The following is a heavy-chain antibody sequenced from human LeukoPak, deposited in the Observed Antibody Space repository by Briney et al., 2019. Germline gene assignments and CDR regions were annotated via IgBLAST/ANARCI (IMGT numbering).Heavy chain of an antibody. CDR2: INPNSGGT. CDR3: ARGRDSSSSHWFDP. CDR1: GYTFTGYY. D-gene: IGHD6-13*01. V-gene: IGHV1-2*02. Sequence: GASVKVSCKASGYTFTGYYMHWVRQAPGQGLEWMGWINPNSGGTTYAQKFQGRVTMTRDTSISTAYMELSRLRSDDTAVYYCARGRDSSSSHWFDPWGQGTLVTVSS. J-gene: IGHJ5*02.